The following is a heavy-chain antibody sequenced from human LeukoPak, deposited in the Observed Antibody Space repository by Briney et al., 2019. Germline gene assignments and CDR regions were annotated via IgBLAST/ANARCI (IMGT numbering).Heavy chain of an antibody. D-gene: IGHD2-15*01. CDR2: IYYSGST. Sequence: PSETLSLTCTVSGGSVSSGSYYWSWIRQPPGKGLEWIGYIYYSGSTNYNPSLKSRVTISVDTSKNQFSLKLSSVTAADMAVYYCARGTLYCSGGSCYSGGYFDYWGQGTLVTVSS. CDR1: GGSVSSGSYY. V-gene: IGHV4-61*01. J-gene: IGHJ4*02. CDR3: ARGTLYCSGGSCYSGGYFDY.